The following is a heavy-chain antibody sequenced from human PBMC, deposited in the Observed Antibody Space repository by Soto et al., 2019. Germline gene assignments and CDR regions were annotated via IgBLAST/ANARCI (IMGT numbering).Heavy chain of an antibody. V-gene: IGHV1-2*02. CDR2: MNPNSGGT. CDR1: GYTFSGYF. Sequence: QVQLVQSGADVKKPGASVKVSCKTSGYTFSGYFRHWLRQAPGQGLEWMGWMNPNSGGTDYAQNFQGRVSMTWDTSISTAYMELSRLRSDDTAIYYCSRGDSSSSLRVFDYWGQGTLVTV. J-gene: IGHJ4*02. D-gene: IGHD6-13*01. CDR3: SRGDSSSSLRVFDY.